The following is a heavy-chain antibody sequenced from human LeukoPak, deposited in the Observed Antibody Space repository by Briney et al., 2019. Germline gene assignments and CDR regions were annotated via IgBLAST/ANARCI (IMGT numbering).Heavy chain of an antibody. CDR1: GFTFSSYA. CDR2: ISGGGGAT. Sequence: GGSLRLSCAASGFTFSSYAMSWVRQAPGKGLEWVSAISGGGGATFYADSVKGRFTISRDNSKDTLYVQMNSLRAEDTAVYYCAKGSSSSRPYYFDYWGQGTLVTVSS. D-gene: IGHD6-6*01. V-gene: IGHV3-23*01. CDR3: AKGSSSSRPYYFDY. J-gene: IGHJ4*02.